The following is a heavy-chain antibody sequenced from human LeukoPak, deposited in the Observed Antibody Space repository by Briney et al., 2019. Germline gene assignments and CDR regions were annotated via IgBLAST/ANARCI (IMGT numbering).Heavy chain of an antibody. Sequence: GGSLRLSCAASGFTFNKFAMHWVRQAPGKGLEWLAVISYDGNYKYSAGSVKGRFTISRDNSMPTLSLQMNSLRAEDTAVYYCARDPSALQRNPSDYYYYMDVWGKGTTVTVSS. V-gene: IGHV3-30*04. CDR1: GFTFNKFA. J-gene: IGHJ6*03. CDR2: ISYDGNYK. D-gene: IGHD4-11*01. CDR3: ARDPSALQRNPSDYYYYMDV.